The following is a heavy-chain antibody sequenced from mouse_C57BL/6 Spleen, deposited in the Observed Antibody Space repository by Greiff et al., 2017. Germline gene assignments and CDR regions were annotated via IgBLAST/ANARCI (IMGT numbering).Heavy chain of an antibody. V-gene: IGHV8-12*01. D-gene: IGHD1-1*01. CDR1: GFSLSTSGMG. Sequence: QVTLKESGPGILQSSQTLSLTCSFSGFSLSTSGMGVSWIRQPSGKGLEWLAHIYWDYDKRYNPSLKSRLTISKDTSRNQVFLKITSVGTAATATYYCARENYYGSSGAMDYGGQGTSVTVSS. CDR2: IYWDYDK. J-gene: IGHJ4*01. CDR3: ARENYYGSSGAMDY.